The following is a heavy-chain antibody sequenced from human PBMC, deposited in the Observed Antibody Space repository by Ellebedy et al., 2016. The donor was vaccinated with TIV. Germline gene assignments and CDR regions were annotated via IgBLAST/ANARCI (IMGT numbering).Heavy chain of an antibody. J-gene: IGHJ4*02. CDR1: GFTFTTYA. Sequence: PGGSLRLSCSASGFTFTTYAMHWVRQAPGKGLEWVTVIAYDESYKYYEDSVKGRFSVSRDNSKDTVYLQLNSLRPEDTAVYYCARDYRDPTFFDYWGQGTLVTVSS. V-gene: IGHV3-30*04. CDR2: IAYDESYK. CDR3: ARDYRDPTFFDY. D-gene: IGHD4-17*01.